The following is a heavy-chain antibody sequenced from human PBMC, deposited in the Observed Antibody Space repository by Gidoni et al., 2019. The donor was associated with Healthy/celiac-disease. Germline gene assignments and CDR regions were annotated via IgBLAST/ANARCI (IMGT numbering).Heavy chain of an antibody. J-gene: IGHJ3*02. CDR3: ARDQWLHLGIDDAFDI. CDR1: GGSISSSSYY. CDR2: IYYSGST. D-gene: IGHD5-12*01. Sequence: QLQLQESGPGLVKPSETLSLTCTVSGGSISSSSYYWGWIRQPPGKGLEWIGSIYYSGSTYYNPSLKSRVTISVDTSKNQFSLKLSSVTAADTAVYYCARDQWLHLGIDDAFDIWGQGTMVTVSS. V-gene: IGHV4-39*07.